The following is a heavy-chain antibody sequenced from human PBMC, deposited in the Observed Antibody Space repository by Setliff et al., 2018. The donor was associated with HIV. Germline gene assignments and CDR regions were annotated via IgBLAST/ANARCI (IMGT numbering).Heavy chain of an antibody. CDR3: ARQLSNSFDH. CDR1: GYTFTDYF. Sequence: ASVKVSCKASGYTFTDYFMHWVRQAPGQGLEGMGWLRPNNGDTNIPQRFQGMVTRTRDTSINKAYMELNGLTSDDTAIYYCARQLSNSFDHWGQGTLVTVSS. D-gene: IGHD1-1*01. CDR2: LRPNNGDT. J-gene: IGHJ4*02. V-gene: IGHV1-2*02.